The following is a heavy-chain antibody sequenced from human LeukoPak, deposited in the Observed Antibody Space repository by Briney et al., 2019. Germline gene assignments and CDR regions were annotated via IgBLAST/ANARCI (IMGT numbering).Heavy chain of an antibody. J-gene: IGHJ4*02. CDR1: GGSISSSSYY. CDR3: ARSTKGGLLPYYFDY. D-gene: IGHD2-15*01. Sequence: SETLSLTCTVSGGSISSSSYYWGWIRQPPGKGLEWIGYIYYSGSTNYNPSLKSRVTISVDTSKNQFSLKLSSVTAADTAVYYCARSTKGGLLPYYFDYWGQGTLVTVSS. V-gene: IGHV4-61*05. CDR2: IYYSGST.